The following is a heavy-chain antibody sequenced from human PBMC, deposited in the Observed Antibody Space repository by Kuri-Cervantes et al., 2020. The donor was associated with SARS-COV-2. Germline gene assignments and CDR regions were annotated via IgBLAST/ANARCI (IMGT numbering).Heavy chain of an antibody. CDR3: ARDIPGGFDWLLRSDYYYYYMDV. V-gene: IGHV1-18*01. J-gene: IGHJ6*03. CDR2: ISAYNGKT. D-gene: IGHD3-9*01. CDR1: GYTFTSYG. Sequence: ASVKVSCKASGYTFTSYGISWVRQAPGQGLEWMGWISAYNGKTNYVQKFQGRVTMTTDTATSTAYMELRRLRSDDTAVYYCARDIPGGFDWLLRSDYYYYYMDVWGKGTTVTVSS.